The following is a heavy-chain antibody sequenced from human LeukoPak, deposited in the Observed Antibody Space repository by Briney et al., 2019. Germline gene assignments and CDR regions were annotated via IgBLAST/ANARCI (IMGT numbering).Heavy chain of an antibody. D-gene: IGHD2/OR15-2a*01. CDR3: ATECHKYFEY. CDR2: ITWDGGSA. CDR1: GFTFDDYT. V-gene: IGHV3-43*01. Sequence: GGSLRLSCAASGFTFDDYTMHWVRQAPGKGLEWVSLITWDGGSAFYADSVKGRFTISRDNSKNSLYVQMNSLRTEDTALYYCATECHKYFEYWGQGTLVTVSS. J-gene: IGHJ4*02.